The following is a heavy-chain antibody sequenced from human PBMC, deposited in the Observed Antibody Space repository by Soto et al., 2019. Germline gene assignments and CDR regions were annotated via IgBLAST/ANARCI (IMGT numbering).Heavy chain of an antibody. V-gene: IGHV3-23*01. CDR3: ATSVGGTKYYYDMDV. Sequence: EVQLLESGGGLVQPGGSLRLSCAASGFTFSIYAMTWVRQAPGKGLEWVSVISGSGVNTYYADSVKGRFTVSRDNSKNPLSLQMSSLGVEDTAVYYCATSVGGTKYYYDMDVWRRGPTVNASS. CDR2: ISGSGVNT. J-gene: IGHJ6*02. D-gene: IGHD2-15*01. CDR1: GFTFSIYA.